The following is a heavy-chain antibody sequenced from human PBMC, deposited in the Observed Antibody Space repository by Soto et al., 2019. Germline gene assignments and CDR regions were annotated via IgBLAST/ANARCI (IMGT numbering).Heavy chain of an antibody. D-gene: IGHD6-19*01. J-gene: IGHJ4*02. CDR2: ISASGGRT. CDR1: RFTFSSYA. Sequence: EVQLLESGGGLVQPGGSLRLSCAASRFTFSSYAMSWVRQAPGKGLEWVSAISASGGRTYYADAVKGRFTISRDNSKNTLYLQMNSLRAENTAVYNCAQSPRLTPGNYWGQGTLVIVFS. CDR3: AQSPRLTPGNY. V-gene: IGHV3-23*01.